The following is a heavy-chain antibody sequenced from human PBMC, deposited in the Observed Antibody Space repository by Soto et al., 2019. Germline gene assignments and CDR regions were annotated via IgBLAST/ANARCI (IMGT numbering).Heavy chain of an antibody. Sequence: QVQLQESGPGLVKPSGTLSLTCAVSGGSISSSNWWSWVRQPPGKGLEWIGEIYHSGSTNYNPSLKRRVTISLDKSKNQFSLKLSSVTAADTAVYYCARDLLVAAAGTLSGITNYYYYGMDVWGQGTTVTVSS. CDR3: ARDLLVAAAGTLSGITNYYYYGMDV. J-gene: IGHJ6*02. CDR1: GGSISSSNW. CDR2: IYHSGST. D-gene: IGHD6-13*01. V-gene: IGHV4-4*02.